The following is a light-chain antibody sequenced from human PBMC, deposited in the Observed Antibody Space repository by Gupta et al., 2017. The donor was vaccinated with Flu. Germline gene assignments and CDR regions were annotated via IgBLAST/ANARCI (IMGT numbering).Light chain of an antibody. V-gene: IGKV3-20*01. J-gene: IGKJ1*01. Sequence: EMVLTQSPGTLSLSPGERANLSCRASQSVSSSYLAWYQQKPGQAPRLLIFGASSRATGIPDRFSGSGSGTDSTLTISRLEPEDFAVYYCQQYGSSSTWTFGQGTKVEIK. CDR2: GAS. CDR1: QSVSSSY. CDR3: QQYGSSSTWT.